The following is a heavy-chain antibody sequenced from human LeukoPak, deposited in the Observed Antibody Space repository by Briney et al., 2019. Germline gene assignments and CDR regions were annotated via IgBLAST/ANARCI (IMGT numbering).Heavy chain of an antibody. CDR1: GFTFSDYS. CDR2: ISSSGSYK. CDR3: ATRYGSHSSGYSLFDY. V-gene: IGHV3-21*01. D-gene: IGHD3-22*01. J-gene: IGHJ4*02. Sequence: PGGSLRLSCAASGFTFSDYSMKWVRQAPGKGLQWVSSISSSGSYKYYADSVKGRFTISRDNSKNTLYLQMNSLRAEDTAVYYCATRYGSHSSGYSLFDYWGQGTLVTVSS.